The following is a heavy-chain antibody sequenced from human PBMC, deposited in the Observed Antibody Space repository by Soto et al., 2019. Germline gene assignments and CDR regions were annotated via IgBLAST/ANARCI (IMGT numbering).Heavy chain of an antibody. V-gene: IGHV3-48*02. CDR1: GFTFSSYS. CDR2: ITSSGTTV. Sequence: GGSLRLSCAASGFTFSSYSLNWVRQAPGKGLEWVSYITSSGTTVYYADSVRGRFTISRDNAKNSLYLQMNSLRDDDTAVYYCARGSSNWAHYFDLWGQGTLVTVSS. J-gene: IGHJ4*02. D-gene: IGHD6-13*01. CDR3: ARGSSNWAHYFDL.